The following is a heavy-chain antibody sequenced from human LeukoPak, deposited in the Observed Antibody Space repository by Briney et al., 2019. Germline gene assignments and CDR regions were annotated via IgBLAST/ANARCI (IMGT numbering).Heavy chain of an antibody. CDR1: GYSFTSYW. D-gene: IGHD6-13*01. CDR3: ATLSIAAAEGNWFDP. CDR2: IYPGDSDT. Sequence: GESLKISCKGSGYSFTSYWIGWVRQMPGKGLEWMGIIYPGDSDTRYSPSFQGQVTISADKSISTAYLQWSSLKASDTAMYYCATLSIAAAEGNWFDPWGQGTLVTVSS. V-gene: IGHV5-51*01. J-gene: IGHJ5*02.